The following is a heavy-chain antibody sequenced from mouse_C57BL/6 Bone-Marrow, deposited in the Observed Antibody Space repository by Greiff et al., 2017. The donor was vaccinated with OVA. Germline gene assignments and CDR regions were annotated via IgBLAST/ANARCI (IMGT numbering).Heavy chain of an antibody. CDR2: IYPRSGNT. D-gene: IGHD1-1*01. CDR3: ARGPFITTVVATVDY. CDR1: GYTFTSYG. Sequence: VQLQQSGAELARPGASVKLSCKASGYTFTSYGISWVKQRTGQGLEWIGEIYPRSGNTYYNEKFKGKATLTADKSSSTAYMELSSLTSEDSAVYYCARGPFITTVVATVDYWGQGTTLTVSS. V-gene: IGHV1-81*01. J-gene: IGHJ2*01.